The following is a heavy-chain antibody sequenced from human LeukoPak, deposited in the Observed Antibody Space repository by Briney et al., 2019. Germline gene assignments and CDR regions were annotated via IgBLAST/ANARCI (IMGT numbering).Heavy chain of an antibody. CDR3: ARQNGLWFDP. CDR1: GGSISSSSYY. Sequence: SETLSLTCTVSGGSISSSSYYWGWIRQPPGKGLEWIGSIYYSGSTYYNPSLKSRVTISVDTSKNQFSLKLSSVTAADTAVYYCARQNGLWFDPWGQGTLVTVSS. V-gene: IGHV4-39*01. J-gene: IGHJ5*02. CDR2: IYYSGST.